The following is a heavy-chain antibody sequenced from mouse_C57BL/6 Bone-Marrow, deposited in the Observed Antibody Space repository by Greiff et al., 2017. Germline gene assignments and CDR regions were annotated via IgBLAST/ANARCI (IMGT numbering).Heavy chain of an antibody. Sequence: QVQLQQSGPGLVQPSQSLSITCTVSGFSLTSYGVHWVRQSPGKGLEWLGVIWSGGSTDYNAAFISRLSISKDNSKSQVSFKMNSLQADDTAIYYCASYALYAMDYWGQGTSVTVSS. V-gene: IGHV2-2*01. CDR3: ASYALYAMDY. J-gene: IGHJ4*01. CDR1: GFSLTSYG. CDR2: IWSGGST. D-gene: IGHD6-5*01.